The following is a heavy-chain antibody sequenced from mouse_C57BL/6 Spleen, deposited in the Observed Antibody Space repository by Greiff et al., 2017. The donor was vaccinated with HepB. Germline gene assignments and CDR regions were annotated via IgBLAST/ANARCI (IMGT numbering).Heavy chain of an antibody. Sequence: QVQLQQSGAELVMPGASVKLSCKASGYTFTSYWMHWVKQRPGQGLEWIGEIDPSDSYTNYNQKFKGKSTLTVDKSSSTAYMQLSSLTSEDSAVYYCARYGYYPHFDYWGQGTTLTVSS. J-gene: IGHJ2*01. D-gene: IGHD2-3*01. CDR3: ARYGYYPHFDY. CDR2: IDPSDSYT. V-gene: IGHV1-69*01. CDR1: GYTFTSYW.